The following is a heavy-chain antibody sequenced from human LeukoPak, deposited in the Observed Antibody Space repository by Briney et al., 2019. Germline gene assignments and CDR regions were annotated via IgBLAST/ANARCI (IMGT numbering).Heavy chain of an antibody. CDR2: INHSGST. D-gene: IGHD5-24*01. V-gene: IGHV4-34*01. Sequence: PSETLSLTCAVYGGSFSGYYWSWMRQPPGKGLEWIGEINHSGSTNYNPSLKSRVTISVDTSKNQFSLKLSSVTAADTAVYYCARDGYNGFDYWGQGTLVTVSS. CDR1: GGSFSGYY. CDR3: ARDGYNGFDY. J-gene: IGHJ4*02.